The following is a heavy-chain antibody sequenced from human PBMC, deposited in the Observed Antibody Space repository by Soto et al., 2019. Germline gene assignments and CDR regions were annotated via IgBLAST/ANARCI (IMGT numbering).Heavy chain of an antibody. J-gene: IGHJ4*02. CDR1: GFSISSNY. Sequence: EVQLVETGGGLIQPGGSLRLSCAASGFSISSNYMAWVRQAPGKGIEWVSLLYSGGTSYYADSVKGRFTIPRDNSKNTLFLQMNRLKTEDTAVYYCARGQQVSTIRGVQGFDYWGQGTLVIVSS. D-gene: IGHD3-10*01. CDR3: ARGQQVSTIRGVQGFDY. CDR2: LYSGGTS. V-gene: IGHV3-53*02.